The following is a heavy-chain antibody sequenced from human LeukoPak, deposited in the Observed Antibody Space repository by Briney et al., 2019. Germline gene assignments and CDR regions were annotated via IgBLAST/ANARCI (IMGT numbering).Heavy chain of an antibody. CDR1: GFTFGRYS. CDR3: AKDVVPFDY. V-gene: IGHV3-23*01. CDR2: ISGSGGST. D-gene: IGHD2-21*01. J-gene: IGHJ4*02. Sequence: GGSLRLSCAASGFTFGRYSLNWVRQAPGKGPEWVSAISGSGGSTYYADSVKGRFTISRDNSKNTLYLQMNSLRAEDTAVYYCAKDVVPFDYWGQGTLVTVSS.